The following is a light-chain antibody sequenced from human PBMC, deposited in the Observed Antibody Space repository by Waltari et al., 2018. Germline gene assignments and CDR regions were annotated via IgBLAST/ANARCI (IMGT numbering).Light chain of an antibody. CDR3: SSYTTSSTVYV. V-gene: IGLV2-14*03. Sequence: QSALPQPASVSGSPGQSITISCTRTSSDVGTYDYVSWYQQHPGKAPKLMIYDVTKRPSGIANRFSGSKSGNTASLTISGLQAEDEADYYCSSYTTSSTVYVFGTGTKVTVL. J-gene: IGLJ1*01. CDR1: SSDVGTYDY. CDR2: DVT.